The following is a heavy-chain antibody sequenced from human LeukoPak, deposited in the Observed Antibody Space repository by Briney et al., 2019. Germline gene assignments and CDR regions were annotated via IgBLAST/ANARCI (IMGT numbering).Heavy chain of an antibody. D-gene: IGHD1-26*01. CDR3: AREVGGSYYNYYYYYMDV. Sequence: SETLSLTCTVSGGSISGYYWSWIRQPPGKGLEWIGYIYYSGSTNYNPSLKSRVTISVDTSKNQFSLKLSSVTAADTAVYYCAREVGGSYYNYYYYYMDVWGKGTTVTVSS. CDR1: GGSISGYY. J-gene: IGHJ6*03. V-gene: IGHV4-59*01. CDR2: IYYSGST.